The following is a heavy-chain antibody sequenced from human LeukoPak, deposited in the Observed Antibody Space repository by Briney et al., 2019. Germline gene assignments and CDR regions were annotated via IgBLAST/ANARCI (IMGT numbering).Heavy chain of an antibody. V-gene: IGHV4-59*08. Sequence: SETLSLTCTVSGGSISPHYWTWIRQTPGKGLEWIGYVYYNGLTSYNASLRSRLILSVDTSKNQFSLKLSSVTAADTAVYYCARSYYYYGMDVWGQGTTVTVSS. CDR2: VYYNGLT. CDR3: ARSYYYYGMDV. J-gene: IGHJ6*02. CDR1: GGSISPHY.